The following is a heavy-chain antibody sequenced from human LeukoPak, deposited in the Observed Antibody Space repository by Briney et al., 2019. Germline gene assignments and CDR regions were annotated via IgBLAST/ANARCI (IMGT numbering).Heavy chain of an antibody. CDR3: ARALLAVAGKPVDY. CDR1: GYTFTSYG. V-gene: IGHV1-18*01. CDR2: ISAYNGNT. J-gene: IGHJ4*02. D-gene: IGHD6-19*01. Sequence: ASVKVSCKASGYTFTSYGISWVRQAPGQGLEWMGWISAYNGNTNYAQKLQGRVTMTRDTSISTAYMELSRLRSDDTAVYYCARALLAVAGKPVDYWGQGTLVTVSS.